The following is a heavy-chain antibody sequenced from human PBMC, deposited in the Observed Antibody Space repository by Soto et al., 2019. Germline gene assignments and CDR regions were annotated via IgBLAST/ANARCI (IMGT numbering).Heavy chain of an antibody. CDR2: IKEDGSDK. CDR3: VRAISGSFAL. J-gene: IGHJ4*02. Sequence: EVQLVESGGGLVQSGGSLRLSCEASGFSFITYWMNWVRQAPGKGLEWLASIKEDGSDKQYVDSVKGRFTISRDNAKNSLYLQMNSLSEEDTAVYYCVRAISGSFALWGQGTLVIVSS. V-gene: IGHV3-7*04. CDR1: GFSFITYW. D-gene: IGHD3-9*01.